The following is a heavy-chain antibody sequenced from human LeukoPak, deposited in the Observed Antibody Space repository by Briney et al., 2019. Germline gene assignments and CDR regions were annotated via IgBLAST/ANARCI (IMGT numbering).Heavy chain of an antibody. CDR3: TRISDCVNGVCS. Sequence: PGRSLRLSCAASGLSFSSYAMNSVRHAPRKGLERVSYISVSGSTIYYADSVNGRFTISREHASTSLYMQIDSLRAAGPAVFYCTRISDCVNGVCSLGQGALVTVFS. V-gene: IGHV3-48*03. D-gene: IGHD2-8*01. CDR2: ISVSGSTI. CDR1: GLSFSSYA. J-gene: IGHJ5*02.